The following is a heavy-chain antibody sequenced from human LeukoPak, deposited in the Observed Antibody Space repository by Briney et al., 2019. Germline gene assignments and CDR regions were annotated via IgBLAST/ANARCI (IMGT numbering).Heavy chain of an antibody. CDR3: AREGTMVRGVPPKY. J-gene: IGHJ4*02. CDR2: IIPIFGTA. Sequence: SVKVSCKASGGTFSSYAISWVRQAPGQGLEWMGGIIPIFGTANYAQKFQGRVTITADESTSTAYMELSSLRSEDTAVYYCAREGTMVRGVPPKYWGQGTLVTVSS. CDR1: GGTFSSYA. D-gene: IGHD3-10*01. V-gene: IGHV1-69*01.